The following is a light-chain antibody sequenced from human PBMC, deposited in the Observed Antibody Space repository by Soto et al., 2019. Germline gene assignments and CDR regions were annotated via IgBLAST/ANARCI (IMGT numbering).Light chain of an antibody. CDR3: AAWDDSLNGLWV. CDR1: SSNIGSNT. CDR2: SNN. Sequence: QSVLTQPPSASGTPGQRVTISCSGSSSNIGSNTVNWYQQLPGTAPKLLIYSNNHRPSGVPDRFSGSKSGTSASLAISGLQSEDEAEYYCAAWDDSLNGLWVFGTGTKVTVL. V-gene: IGLV1-44*01. J-gene: IGLJ1*01.